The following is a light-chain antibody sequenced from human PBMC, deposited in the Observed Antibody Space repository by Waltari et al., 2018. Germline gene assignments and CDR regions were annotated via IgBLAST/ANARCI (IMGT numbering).Light chain of an antibody. V-gene: IGKV4-1*01. CDR2: WAS. Sequence: DIVMTQSPESLAVSLGERAVINCKSSQSLLHSSTNKNSLAWYQQKPGQPPKLLLNWASTRESGVPDRFSGSGSGTDFTLTISSLQAGDVAVYYCQQYYSTPRTFGQGTKVEIK. CDR1: QSLLHSSTNKNS. CDR3: QQYYSTPRT. J-gene: IGKJ1*01.